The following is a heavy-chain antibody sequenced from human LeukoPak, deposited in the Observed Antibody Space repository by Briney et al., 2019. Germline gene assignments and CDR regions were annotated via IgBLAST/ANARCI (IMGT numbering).Heavy chain of an antibody. Sequence: EASVKVSCTASGYTFTSYYMHWVRQAPGQGLEWMGIINPSGGSTSYAQKFQGRVTMTRDTSTSTVYMELSSLRSEDTAVYYCARASVYGSGTYYYYYGMDVWGQGTTVTVSS. V-gene: IGHV1-46*01. CDR2: INPSGGST. CDR3: ARASVYGSGTYYYYYGMDV. D-gene: IGHD3-10*01. CDR1: GYTFTSYY. J-gene: IGHJ6*02.